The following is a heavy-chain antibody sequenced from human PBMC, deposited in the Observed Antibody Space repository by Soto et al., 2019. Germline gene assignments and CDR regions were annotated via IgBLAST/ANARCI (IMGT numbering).Heavy chain of an antibody. Sequence: SETLSLTCTVSGGSISSSSYYWGWIRQPPGKGLEWIGSIYYSGSTYYNPSLKSRVTISVDTSKNQFSLKLSSVTAADTAVYYCARIGGWPPHPNWFDPWGQGTLVTVSS. J-gene: IGHJ5*02. D-gene: IGHD6-19*01. CDR3: ARIGGWPPHPNWFDP. CDR2: IYYSGST. V-gene: IGHV4-39*01. CDR1: GGSISSSSYY.